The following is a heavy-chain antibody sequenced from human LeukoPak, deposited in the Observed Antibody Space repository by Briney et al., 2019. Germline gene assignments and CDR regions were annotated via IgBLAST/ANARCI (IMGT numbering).Heavy chain of an antibody. CDR1: GVTFDDYA. V-gene: IGHV3-9*01. D-gene: IGHD3-22*01. J-gene: IGHJ4*02. Sequence: GGSLRLSCAASGVTFDDYAMHWVRQAPGKGLEWVSGINWNSGSIGYADSVKGRFTISRDNAKKSLYLQMNSLRAEDTALYYCTKAIHYYYDSSGPDYWGQGTLVTVSS. CDR3: TKAIHYYYDSSGPDY. CDR2: INWNSGSI.